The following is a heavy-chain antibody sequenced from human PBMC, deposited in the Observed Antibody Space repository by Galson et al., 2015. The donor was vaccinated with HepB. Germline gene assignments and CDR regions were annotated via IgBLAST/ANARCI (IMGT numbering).Heavy chain of an antibody. D-gene: IGHD3-3*01. J-gene: IGHJ4*02. CDR2: INPNSGGT. V-gene: IGHV1-2*02. CDR3: ASTDHYDFWSGFDY. CDR1: GYTFTGYY. Sequence: SVKVSCKASGYTFTGYYMHWVRQAPGQGLEWMGWINPNSGGTDYAQKFQGRVTMTRDTSISTAYMELSRLRSDDTAVYYCASTDHYDFWSGFDYWGQGTLVTVSS.